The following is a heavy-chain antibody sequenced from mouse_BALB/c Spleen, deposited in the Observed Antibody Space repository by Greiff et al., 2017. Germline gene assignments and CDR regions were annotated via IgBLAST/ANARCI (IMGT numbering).Heavy chain of an antibody. CDR1: GFNIKDTY. D-gene: IGHD3-1*01. Sequence: VHVKQSGAELVKPGASVKLSCTASGFNIKDTYMHWVKQRPEQGLEWIGRIDPANGNTKYDPKFQGKATITADTSSNTAYLQLSSLTSEDTAVYYCARWGLRAAMDYWGQGTSVTVSS. CDR3: ARWGLRAAMDY. CDR2: IDPANGNT. V-gene: IGHV14-3*02. J-gene: IGHJ4*01.